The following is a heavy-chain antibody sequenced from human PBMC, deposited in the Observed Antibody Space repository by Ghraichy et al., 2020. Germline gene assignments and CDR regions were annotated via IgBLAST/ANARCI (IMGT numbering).Heavy chain of an antibody. V-gene: IGHV4-34*01. CDR1: GGSFSGYY. J-gene: IGHJ5*02. CDR3: ARGGYSYGYAITNWFDP. CDR2: INHSGST. Sequence: SETLSLTCAVYGGSFSGYYWSWIRQPPGKGLEWIGEINHSGSTNYNPSLKSRVTISVDTSKNQFSLKLSSVTAADTAVYYCARGGYSYGYAITNWFDPWGQGTLVTVSS. D-gene: IGHD5-18*01.